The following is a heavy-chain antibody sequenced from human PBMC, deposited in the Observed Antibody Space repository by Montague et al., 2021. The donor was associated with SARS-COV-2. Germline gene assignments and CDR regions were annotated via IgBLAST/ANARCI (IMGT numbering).Heavy chain of an antibody. D-gene: IGHD2-15*01. J-gene: IGHJ4*02. CDR3: ARLAPERHCSVASCSPY. V-gene: IGHV4-4*08. CDR2: IFPSGST. CDR1: GGSITTDF. Sequence: SETLSLTCTVSGGSITTDFWYWIRQPPGPGLGLIGYIFPSGSTKYNPYLTSQVTMSVDTSKNQFSLTLFSVTTADTALYYCARLAPERHCSVASCSPYWGQGALVTVSS.